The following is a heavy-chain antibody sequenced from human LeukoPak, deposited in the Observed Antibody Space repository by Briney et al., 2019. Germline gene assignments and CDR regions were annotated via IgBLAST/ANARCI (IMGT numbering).Heavy chain of an antibody. CDR3: ARADRDGSGSLYYYYYYMDV. D-gene: IGHD3-10*01. J-gene: IGHJ6*03. CDR1: GGSISSYY. V-gene: IGHV4-59*01. Sequence: SETLSLTCTVSGGSISSYYWSWIRQPPGKGLGWIGYIYYSGSTNYNPSLKSRVTISVDTSKNQFSLKLSSVTAADTAVYYCARADRDGSGSLYYYYYYMDVWGKGTTVTISS. CDR2: IYYSGST.